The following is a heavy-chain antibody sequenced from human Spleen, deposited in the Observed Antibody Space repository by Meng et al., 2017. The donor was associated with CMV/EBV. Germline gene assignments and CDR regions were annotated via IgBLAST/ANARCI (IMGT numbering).Heavy chain of an antibody. CDR2: IYYSGNT. CDR1: GGSMSSGDYF. J-gene: IGHJ5*02. Sequence: QGQWHESGPGLVKPSQTLSLTCTVSGGSMSSGDYFWNWIRQPPGKGLEWIGYIYYSGNTYYNPSLKSRVTISIDTSKNQFSLKLSSVTAADTAVYYCARAEYYNWFDPWGQGTLVTVSS. CDR3: ARAEYYNWFDP. D-gene: IGHD1-14*01. V-gene: IGHV4-30-4*01.